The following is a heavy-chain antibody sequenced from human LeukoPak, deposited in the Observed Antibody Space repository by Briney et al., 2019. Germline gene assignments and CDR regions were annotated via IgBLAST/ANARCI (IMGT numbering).Heavy chain of an antibody. Sequence: PSETLSLICTVSGRSINGYYWSWIRQPPGKGREWIGYIYYSGGTNYSPFLKSRLTISLDTSKNQFSLKLSSVTAADTAVYYCARGGYYDGSGYFDYKYDYWGQGTLVTVSS. D-gene: IGHD3-22*01. CDR3: ARGGYYDGSGYFDYKYDY. V-gene: IGHV4-59*01. J-gene: IGHJ4*02. CDR1: GRSINGYY. CDR2: IYYSGGT.